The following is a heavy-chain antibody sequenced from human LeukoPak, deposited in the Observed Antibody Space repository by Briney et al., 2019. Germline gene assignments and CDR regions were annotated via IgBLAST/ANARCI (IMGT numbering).Heavy chain of an antibody. D-gene: IGHD2-2*01. CDR2: ISSSGSTI. Sequence: GGSLRLSCAASGFTFSSYEMNWVRQAPGKGLEWVSYISSSGSTIYYADSVKGRFTISRDNAKNSLYLQMNSLRAEDTAVYYCARVGLYCSSTSCYSPSDYWGQGTLVTVSS. J-gene: IGHJ4*02. CDR3: ARVGLYCSSTSCYSPSDY. CDR1: GFTFSSYE. V-gene: IGHV3-48*03.